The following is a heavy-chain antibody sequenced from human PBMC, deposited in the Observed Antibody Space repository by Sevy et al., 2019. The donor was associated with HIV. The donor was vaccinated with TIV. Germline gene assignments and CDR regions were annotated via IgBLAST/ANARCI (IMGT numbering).Heavy chain of an antibody. CDR2: IKEDGSDK. CDR3: ARCDV. V-gene: IGHV3-7*01. CDR1: GFTFSSYW. J-gene: IGHJ6*04. Sequence: GGSLRLSCVASGFTFSSYWMNWVRQAPGKGLEWVANIKEDGSDKYYVDSVKGRFTISRDNAQNSLYLEMNSLRAEDTAVYYCARCDVWGKGTTVTVSS.